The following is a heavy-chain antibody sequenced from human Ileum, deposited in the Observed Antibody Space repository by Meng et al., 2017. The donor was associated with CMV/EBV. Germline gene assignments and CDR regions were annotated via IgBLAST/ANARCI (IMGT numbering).Heavy chain of an antibody. V-gene: IGHV1-18*01. CDR2: ISPDKGDT. D-gene: IGHD3-10*01. CDR1: GYTFMSFA. CDR3: TRGGSGSYYFGDF. Sequence: QGQLVQSGAEVKKPGALVKVSCKASGYTFMSFAISWVRQAPGQGLEWMGWISPDKGDTNYAKKVQGRVTLTTDTSTSTVFMELRGLRFDDTAVYYCTRGGSGSYYFGDFWGQGTLVTVSS. J-gene: IGHJ4*02.